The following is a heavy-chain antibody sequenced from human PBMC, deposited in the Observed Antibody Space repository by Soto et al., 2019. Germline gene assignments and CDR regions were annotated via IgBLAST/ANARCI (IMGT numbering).Heavy chain of an antibody. CDR3: ARLNIVMERSIDY. D-gene: IGHD1-1*01. V-gene: IGHV3-48*03. CDR1: GFTFSRSE. J-gene: IGHJ4*02. CDR2: ITSGASTI. Sequence: EVQLVESGGGLVQPGGSLRLSCAASGFTFSRSEMSWVRQAPGKGLEWVSYITSGASTIYYADSVKGRFTISRDNSKNSLYLQMNSLRADDTAVYYCARLNIVMERSIDYWGQGTLVTVSS.